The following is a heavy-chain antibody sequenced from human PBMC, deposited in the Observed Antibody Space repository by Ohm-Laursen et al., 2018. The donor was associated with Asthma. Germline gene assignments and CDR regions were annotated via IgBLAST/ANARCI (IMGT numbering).Heavy chain of an antibody. J-gene: IGHJ4*02. CDR2: ISGSGGST. V-gene: IGHV3-23*01. D-gene: IGHD6-19*01. CDR3: AKEVSGRGTFDY. CDR1: GFTFSSYA. Sequence: GSLRLSCSASGFTFSSYAMSWVRQAPGKGLEWVSAISGSGGSTYYADSVKGRFTISRDNSKNTLYLQMHSLRGVDTAVYYCAKEVSGRGTFDYWGQGTLVTVSS.